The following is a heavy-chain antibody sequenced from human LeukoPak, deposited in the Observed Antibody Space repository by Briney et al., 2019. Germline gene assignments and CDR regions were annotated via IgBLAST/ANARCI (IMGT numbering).Heavy chain of an antibody. V-gene: IGHV1-69*06. CDR3: ASADSSWFYYFDY. D-gene: IGHD6-13*01. CDR1: GGTFSSYA. CDR2: IIPIFGTA. J-gene: IGHJ4*02. Sequence: GASVKVSCKASGGTFSSYAISWVRQAPGQGLEWMGGIIPIFGTANYVQKFQGRVTITADKSTSTAYMELSSLRSEDTAVYYCASADSSWFYYFDYWGQGTLVTVSS.